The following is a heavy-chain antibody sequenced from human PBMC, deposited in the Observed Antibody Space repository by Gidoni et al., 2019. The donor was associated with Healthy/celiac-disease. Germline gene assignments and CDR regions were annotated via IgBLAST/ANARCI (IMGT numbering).Heavy chain of an antibody. J-gene: IGHJ4*02. Sequence: QVQLVQSGAEVKKPGASVKVSCTASGYTFTGYYMQWVRQAPGQGLEGMGWINPNSGGTNYAQEFQGRVTMTRDTSISTAYMELSRLRSDDTAVYYCARDLPCSSTSCYTFDYWGQGTLVTVSS. CDR2: INPNSGGT. CDR1: GYTFTGYY. D-gene: IGHD2-2*02. CDR3: ARDLPCSSTSCYTFDY. V-gene: IGHV1-2*02.